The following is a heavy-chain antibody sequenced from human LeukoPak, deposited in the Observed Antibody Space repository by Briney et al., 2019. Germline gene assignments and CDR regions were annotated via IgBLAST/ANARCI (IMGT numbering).Heavy chain of an antibody. CDR2: ISGYNGNT. V-gene: IGHV1-18*01. J-gene: IGHJ5*02. Sequence: ASVKVSSKASGYSFTNYAISWVRLAPGQGLEWMGWISGYNGNTKYAQKFQGRITLTTDTSTSTAYMDLRSLRSDDTAVYFCARPNYGDYPGTAFLPWGQETLVTVSS. D-gene: IGHD4-17*01. CDR3: ARPNYGDYPGTAFLP. CDR1: GYSFTNYA.